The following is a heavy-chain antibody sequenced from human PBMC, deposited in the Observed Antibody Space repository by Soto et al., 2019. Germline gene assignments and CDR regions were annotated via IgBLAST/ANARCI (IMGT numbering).Heavy chain of an antibody. D-gene: IGHD6-19*01. CDR3: AGELDIHHGLGY. CDR1: WGSVSSNTAT. CDR2: TYYRSNWNF. V-gene: IGHV6-1*01. J-gene: IGHJ4*02. Sequence: PSQTLSLTCAISWGSVSSNTATWNWVRQSPPRGLEWLGRTYYRSNWNFDYALSVKSRITINPDTSKNQFSLQLNSLTPEDTAVYYCAGELDIHHGLGYWGPGTSVTVSS.